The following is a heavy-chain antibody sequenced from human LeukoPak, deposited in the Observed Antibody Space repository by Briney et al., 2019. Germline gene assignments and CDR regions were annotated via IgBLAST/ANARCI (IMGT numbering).Heavy chain of an antibody. CDR1: GFTFSSYS. J-gene: IGHJ4*02. CDR2: ISSSSSYI. V-gene: IGHV3-21*01. D-gene: IGHD6-13*01. Sequence: GGSLRLSCAASGFTFSSYSMNWVRQAPGKGLEWVSTISSSSSYIYYADSVKGRFTISRDNAKNSLYLQMNSLRAEDTAVYYCAKVSGIAAAGTNLFDYWGQGTLVTVSS. CDR3: AKVSGIAAAGTNLFDY.